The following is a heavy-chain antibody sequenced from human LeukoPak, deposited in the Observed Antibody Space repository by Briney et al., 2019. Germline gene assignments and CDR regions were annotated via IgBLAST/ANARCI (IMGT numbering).Heavy chain of an antibody. J-gene: IGHJ4*02. Sequence: GGSLRLSCAGSGFTFSDYYMSWIRQAPAKGLEWVSYISSSGRTIYYADSVKGRFTISRDNAKNSLYLQMNSLRAEDTAVYYCARADCSSGSCYELDYWGQGTLVTVSS. V-gene: IGHV3-11*04. CDR1: GFTFSDYY. CDR3: ARADCSSGSCYELDY. CDR2: ISSSGRTI. D-gene: IGHD2-2*01.